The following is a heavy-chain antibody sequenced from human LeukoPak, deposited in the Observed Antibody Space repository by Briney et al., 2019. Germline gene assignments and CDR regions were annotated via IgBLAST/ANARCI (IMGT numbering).Heavy chain of an antibody. CDR3: ARARNYYDSSDYYYEGDAFDI. J-gene: IGHJ3*02. CDR2: IYYSGST. CDR1: GGSIGSYH. V-gene: IGHV4-59*01. Sequence: SETLSLTCTVSGGSIGSYHWSWIRQPPGKGLECIGYIYYSGSTHYNPSLKSRVTISVDTSKNQFSLKLSYVTAADTAVYFCARARNYYDSSDYYYEGDAFDIWGQGTMVTVSS. D-gene: IGHD3-22*01.